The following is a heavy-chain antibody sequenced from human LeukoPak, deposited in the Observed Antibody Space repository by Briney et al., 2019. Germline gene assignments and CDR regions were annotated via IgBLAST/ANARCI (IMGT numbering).Heavy chain of an antibody. Sequence: GASVKVSCKASGYTFTSYGISWVRQAPGQGLEWMGWISAYNGNTNYAQKLQGRVTMTTDTSTSKAYMELRSLRSDDTAVYYCARDRYYDSSGYRHFDYWGQGTLVTVSS. D-gene: IGHD3-22*01. CDR2: ISAYNGNT. CDR1: GYTFTSYG. V-gene: IGHV1-18*01. CDR3: ARDRYYDSSGYRHFDY. J-gene: IGHJ4*02.